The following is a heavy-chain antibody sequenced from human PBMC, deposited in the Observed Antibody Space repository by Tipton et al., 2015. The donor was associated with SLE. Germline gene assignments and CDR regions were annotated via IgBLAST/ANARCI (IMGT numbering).Heavy chain of an antibody. V-gene: IGHV4-59*08. CDR3: AGRPVRRTGFTYYFDY. J-gene: IGHJ4*02. Sequence: TLSLTCSVSGGSISSNYWIWIRQPPGKGLEWIGYIYYTGSANYNPSLQSRATISVDTSKNQFSLKLSSVTAADTAVYYCAGRPVRRTGFTYYFDYWGQGTLVTVSS. CDR2: IYYTGSA. CDR1: GGSISSNY. D-gene: IGHD3/OR15-3a*01.